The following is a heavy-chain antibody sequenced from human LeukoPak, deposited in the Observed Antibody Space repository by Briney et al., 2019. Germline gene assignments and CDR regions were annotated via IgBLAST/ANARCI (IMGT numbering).Heavy chain of an antibody. CDR2: LYISGST. CDR3: ARDLSGSLYFDY. Sequence: SETLSLTCTVSRASISSYYYNWIRQTAGRGLEWIGRLYISGSTDYNPSLKSRVTISVDTSKNQFSLKLSSVTAADTAVYFCARDLSGSLYFDYWGQGVLVTVSS. D-gene: IGHD3-10*01. J-gene: IGHJ4*02. CDR1: RASISSYY. V-gene: IGHV4-4*07.